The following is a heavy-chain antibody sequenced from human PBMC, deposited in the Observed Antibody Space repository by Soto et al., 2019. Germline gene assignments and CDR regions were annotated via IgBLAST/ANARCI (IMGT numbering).Heavy chain of an antibody. CDR2: TYYRSRGYN. V-gene: IGHV6-1*01. D-gene: IGHD1-1*01. Sequence: QVQLQQSGPGLVKPSQTLSLTCAISGDSVSSNSATWTWIRQSPSMGLEWLGRTYYRSRGYNDYALSVKGRIAIKPDTYKNQFSLPLNSMPAEDTAVYYCARDGAGNDRCDYWGQGTLVTVSS. J-gene: IGHJ4*02. CDR1: GDSVSSNSAT. CDR3: ARDGAGNDRCDY.